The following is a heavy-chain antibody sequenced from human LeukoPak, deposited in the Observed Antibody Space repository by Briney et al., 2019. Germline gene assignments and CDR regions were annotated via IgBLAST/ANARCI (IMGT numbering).Heavy chain of an antibody. Sequence: SETLSLTCTVSGGSISSSSYYWGWIRQPPGKGLEWIGSIYYSGSTYYNPSLKSRVTISVDTSKNQFSLKLSSVTAADTAVYLCARSVYASGTYALDYWGQGALVTVSS. CDR3: ARSVYASGTYALDY. D-gene: IGHD3-10*01. J-gene: IGHJ4*02. CDR2: IYYSGST. V-gene: IGHV4-39*07. CDR1: GGSISSSSYY.